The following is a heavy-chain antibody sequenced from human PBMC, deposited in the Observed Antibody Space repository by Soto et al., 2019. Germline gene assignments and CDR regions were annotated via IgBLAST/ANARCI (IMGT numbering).Heavy chain of an antibody. D-gene: IGHD1-1*01. CDR3: ARVPGL. J-gene: IGHJ2*01. CDR2: IYHSGST. Sequence: QLQLQESGSGLVKPSQTLSLTCAVSGGSISSGGYSWSWVRQPPGKGLEWIGYIYHSGSTYYNPSLKRPVTISVDRSKNQFPLELSSVTAADTAVYFRARVPGLWGRGTLVTVSS. CDR1: GGSISSGGYS. V-gene: IGHV4-30-2*01.